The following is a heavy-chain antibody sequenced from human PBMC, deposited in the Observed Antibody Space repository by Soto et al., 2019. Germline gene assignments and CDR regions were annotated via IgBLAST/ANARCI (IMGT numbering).Heavy chain of an antibody. Sequence: EVQLLESGGALVQPGGSLRLSCAASGFAFSNYAVTWVRQAQGKGLEWVSSISRSSSVIYYADSVRGRFIISRDNSKNMLYLQMNSLRAEDTARYYCAKDPNGDYIGAFDDWGQGTLVTVSS. CDR1: GFAFSNYA. CDR2: ISRSSSVI. J-gene: IGHJ4*02. CDR3: AKDPNGDYIGAFDD. D-gene: IGHD4-17*01. V-gene: IGHV3-23*01.